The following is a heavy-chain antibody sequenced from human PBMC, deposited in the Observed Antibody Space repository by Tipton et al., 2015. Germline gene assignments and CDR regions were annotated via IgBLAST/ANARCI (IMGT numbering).Heavy chain of an antibody. CDR2: TIPLFGTS. D-gene: IGHD2-15*01. V-gene: IGHV1-69*06. Sequence: QSGAEVKKPGSSVKVSCTASGDIVTKYLVSWVRQAPGQGLEWVGGTIPLFGTSVYAQRFRDRVTITADTSLNVVYMDLTNLTSDDTAIYYCAVGDNGVVVGLGLHYYGMDVWGQGTTVTVSS. CDR1: GDIVTKYL. CDR3: AVGDNGVVVGLGLHYYGMDV. J-gene: IGHJ6*02.